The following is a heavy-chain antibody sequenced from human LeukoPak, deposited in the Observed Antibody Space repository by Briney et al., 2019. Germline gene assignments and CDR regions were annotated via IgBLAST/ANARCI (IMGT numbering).Heavy chain of an antibody. CDR1: GFTFSSNW. V-gene: IGHV3-7*03. Sequence: GGSLRLSCATSGFTFSSNWMSWVRHAPGKGLEWVASINHNGNVNYYVGSVKGRFTISRDNAKNSLYLQMSNLRAEDTAVYFCARGGGLDVWGQGATVTVSS. CDR2: INHNGNVN. J-gene: IGHJ6*02. D-gene: IGHD3-16*01. CDR3: ARGGGLDV.